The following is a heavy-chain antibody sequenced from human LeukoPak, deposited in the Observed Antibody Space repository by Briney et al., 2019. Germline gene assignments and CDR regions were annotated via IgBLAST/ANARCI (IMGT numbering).Heavy chain of an antibody. CDR1: GFTFSSYW. CDR2: IKQDGSEK. D-gene: IGHD3-22*01. V-gene: IGHV3-7*01. CDR3: ARMEQIVVVMSGPYFDY. Sequence: GGSLRLSCAASGFTFSSYWMSWVRQAPGKGLEWVANIKQDGSEKYYVDSVKGRFTISRDNAKNSLYLQMNSLRAEDTAVYYCARMEQIVVVMSGPYFDYWGQGTLVTVSS. J-gene: IGHJ4*02.